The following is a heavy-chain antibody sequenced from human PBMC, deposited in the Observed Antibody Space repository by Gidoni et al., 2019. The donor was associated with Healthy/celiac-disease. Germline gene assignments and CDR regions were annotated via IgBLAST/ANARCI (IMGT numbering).Heavy chain of an antibody. CDR3: AKDLEWEPVDY. CDR1: GFTFISYA. J-gene: IGHJ4*02. CDR2: ISGSGGST. D-gene: IGHD1-26*01. V-gene: IGHV3-23*01. Sequence: EVQLLESGGGLLHPGGSLRLACSASGFTFISYAMSWVRQDPGKGLEWVSAISGSGGSTYYADSVKGRFTISRDNSKNTLYLQMNSLRAEDTSVYYCAKDLEWEPVDYWGQGTLVTVSS.